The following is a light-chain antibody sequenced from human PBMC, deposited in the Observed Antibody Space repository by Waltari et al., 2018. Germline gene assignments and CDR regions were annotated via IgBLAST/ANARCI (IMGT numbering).Light chain of an antibody. CDR3: QQANSFPLT. J-gene: IGKJ4*01. Sequence: DIQMTQFPSSVSASVGDRVTITCRASQDISRWLAWYQQKLGKAPKFLIYGASNLQSGVPSRFSGSGSGTDFTLTISSLQPEDFATYYCQQANSFPLTFGGGTKVEIK. CDR2: GAS. CDR1: QDISRW. V-gene: IGKV1-12*01.